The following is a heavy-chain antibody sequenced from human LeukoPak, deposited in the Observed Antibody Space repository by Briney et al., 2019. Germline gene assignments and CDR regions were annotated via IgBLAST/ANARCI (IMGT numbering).Heavy chain of an antibody. CDR1: GFPFSTFA. V-gene: IGHV3-23*01. CDR3: ARDKYFGVMDV. Sequence: PGGSPGLLCAAFGFPFSTFAMLRVRQHPGEGLELVSSNFPSGVEIHYADSVRGRFTISRDNSKNTLYLQMNSLRAEDTAVYYCARDKYFGVMDVWGKGTTVTISS. J-gene: IGHJ6*03. CDR2: NFPSGVEI. D-gene: IGHD3-10*01.